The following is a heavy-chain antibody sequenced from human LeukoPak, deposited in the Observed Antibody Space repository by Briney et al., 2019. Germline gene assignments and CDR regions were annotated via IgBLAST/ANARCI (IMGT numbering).Heavy chain of an antibody. CDR1: GFTFSSYG. V-gene: IGHV3-30*02. CDR2: IRYDGSNK. J-gene: IGHJ6*03. D-gene: IGHD3-3*01. Sequence: GGSLRLSCAASGFTFSSYGMHWVRQAPGKGLEWVAFIRYDGSNKYYADSVKGRFTISRDNSKNTLYLQMNSLRAEDTAVYYCAIWGPTPGDFWSGYHYYYMDVWGKGTTVTVSS. CDR3: AIWGPTPGDFWSGYHYYYMDV.